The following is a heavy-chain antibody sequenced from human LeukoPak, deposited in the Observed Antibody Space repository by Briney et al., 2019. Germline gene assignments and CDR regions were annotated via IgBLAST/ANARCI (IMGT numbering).Heavy chain of an antibody. J-gene: IGHJ3*02. Sequence: GGSLRLSCAASGFTVSSNYMSWVRQAPGKGLEWVSVIYSGGSTYYADSVKGRFTISRDNSKNTLYLQMNSLRAEDTAVYYCAREKSAKDSSGYFYDAFDIWGQGTMVTVSS. CDR1: GFTVSSNY. D-gene: IGHD3-22*01. CDR2: IYSGGST. V-gene: IGHV3-53*01. CDR3: AREKSAKDSSGYFYDAFDI.